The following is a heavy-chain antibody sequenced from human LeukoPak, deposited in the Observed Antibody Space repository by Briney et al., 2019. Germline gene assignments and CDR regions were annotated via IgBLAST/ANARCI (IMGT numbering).Heavy chain of an antibody. CDR1: GYTFTAHY. CDR2: INPNSGDT. D-gene: IGHD5-18*01. Sequence: ASVKVSCKASGYTFTAHYLHWLRQAPGQGLEWMGWINPNSGDTKYAQKFQGWVTMTRDTSIGTAYMELTRLKSDDTAMYYCARSGGWGDTDAFFFWGQGTMITVSS. J-gene: IGHJ3*01. CDR3: ARSGGWGDTDAFFF. V-gene: IGHV1-2*04.